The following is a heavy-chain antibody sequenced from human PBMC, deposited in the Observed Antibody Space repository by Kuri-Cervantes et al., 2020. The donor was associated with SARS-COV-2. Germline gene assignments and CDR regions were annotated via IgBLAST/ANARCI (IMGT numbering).Heavy chain of an antibody. V-gene: IGHV1-18*01. CDR2: ISAYNGNT. D-gene: IGHD4-17*01. CDR3: ARPLTAGEDYGDYLYVSFDI. Sequence: ASVKVSCKASGYTFTSYGISWVRQAPGQGLEWMGWISAYNGNTNYAQKLQGRVTMTTDTSTSTAYMELRSLRSDDTAVYYCARPLTAGEDYGDYLYVSFDIWGQGTMVTVSS. J-gene: IGHJ3*02. CDR1: GYTFTSYG.